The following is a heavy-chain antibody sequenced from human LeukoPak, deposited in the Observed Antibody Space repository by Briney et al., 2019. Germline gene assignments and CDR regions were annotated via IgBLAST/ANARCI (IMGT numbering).Heavy chain of an antibody. V-gene: IGHV3-21*01. Sequence: PGGSLRLSCAASGFTFSSYSMNWVRQAPGKGLEWVSSISSSSSYIYYADSVKGRFTISRDNAKNSLYLQMNSLRAEDTAVYYCARGRGNYDILQQDWGQGTLVTVSS. CDR2: ISSSSSYI. D-gene: IGHD3-9*01. CDR3: ARGRGNYDILQQD. CDR1: GFTFSSYS. J-gene: IGHJ4*02.